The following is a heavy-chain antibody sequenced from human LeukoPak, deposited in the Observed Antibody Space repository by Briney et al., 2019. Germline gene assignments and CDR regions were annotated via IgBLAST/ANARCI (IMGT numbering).Heavy chain of an antibody. J-gene: IGHJ5*02. V-gene: IGHV3-21*01. CDR2: ISSSSSYI. CDR1: GFTFSSYS. D-gene: IGHD2-2*01. CDR3: ARDNCSSTSCYGGNWFDP. Sequence: GGSLRLSCAASGFTFSSYSMNWVRQAPGKGLEGVSSISSSSSYIYYADSVKGRFTISRDNAKNSLYLQMNSLRAEDTAVYYCARDNCSSTSCYGGNWFDPWGQGILVTVSS.